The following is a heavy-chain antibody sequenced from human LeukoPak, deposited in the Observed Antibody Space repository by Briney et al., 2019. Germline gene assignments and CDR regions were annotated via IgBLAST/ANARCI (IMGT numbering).Heavy chain of an antibody. Sequence: VKVSCKASGYTFTGYYMHWVRQAPGQGLEWMGWINPNSGGTNYAQKFQGRVTMTRDTSISTAYMELSRLRSDDTAVYYCARDRYDILTGYYFLYYFDYWGQETLVTVSS. CDR3: ARDRYDILTGYYFLYYFDY. CDR1: GYTFTGYY. CDR2: INPNSGGT. D-gene: IGHD3-9*01. V-gene: IGHV1-2*02. J-gene: IGHJ4*02.